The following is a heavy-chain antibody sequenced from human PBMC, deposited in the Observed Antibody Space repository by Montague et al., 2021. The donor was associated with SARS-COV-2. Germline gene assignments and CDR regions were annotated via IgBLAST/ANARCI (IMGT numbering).Heavy chain of an antibody. CDR1: GHSIWSSDW. Sequence: SETLSLTCSVSGHSIWSSDWWTWVRQPPGKGLEWIGEIYHSGSTTYNPSLKNRVTISVDKSKNQFSLTLTSLTAADTAVYYCARAQKTISGMLIPPYYFDFWGQGTLVTVSS. V-gene: IGHV4-4*02. CDR2: IYHSGST. D-gene: IGHD3-3*01. J-gene: IGHJ4*02. CDR3: ARAQKTISGMLIPPYYFDF.